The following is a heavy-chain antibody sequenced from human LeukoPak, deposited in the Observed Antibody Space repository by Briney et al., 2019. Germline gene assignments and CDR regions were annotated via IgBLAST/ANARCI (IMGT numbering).Heavy chain of an antibody. CDR1: GFTVSTDW. V-gene: IGHV3-7*04. J-gene: IGHJ4*02. CDR2: IKQDGSEK. D-gene: IGHD2-2*01. Sequence: GGSLRLSCAASGFTVSTDWMSWVRQAPGKGLEWVANIKQDGSEKYYVDSVKGRFTISRDNAKNSLYLQMNSLRAEDTAVYYCARRYCSSTSCLIDYWGQGTLVTVSS. CDR3: ARRYCSSTSCLIDY.